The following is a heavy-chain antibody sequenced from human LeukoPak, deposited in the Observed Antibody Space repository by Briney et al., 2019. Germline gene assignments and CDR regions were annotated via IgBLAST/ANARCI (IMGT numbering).Heavy chain of an antibody. J-gene: IGHJ4*02. CDR1: GGSISSSSYF. Sequence: SETLSLTCTVSGGSISSSSYFWGWIRQPPGKGLEWIGSIYYSGSTYYNPSLKSRVTMSVDTSKNQFSLNLSSVTAADTAVYYCARAGFGLAPHRGTPFDYWGQGTLVTVSS. CDR3: ARAGFGLAPHRGTPFDY. D-gene: IGHD3-10*01. V-gene: IGHV4-39*07. CDR2: IYYSGST.